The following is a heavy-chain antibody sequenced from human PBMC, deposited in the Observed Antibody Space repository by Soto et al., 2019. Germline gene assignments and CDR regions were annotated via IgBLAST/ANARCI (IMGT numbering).Heavy chain of an antibody. V-gene: IGHV3-53*01. CDR1: GFTVSGHY. J-gene: IGHJ5*02. D-gene: IGHD6-19*01. CDR3: ARVRTVAGTFPLDP. CDR2: IYIGGST. Sequence: GGSLRLSCAASGFTVSGHYMSWVRQAPGKGLEWVSVIYIGGSTYYADSVKGRFTISRDNSKNTLYLQMNSLRAEDTAVYYCARVRTVAGTFPLDPWGQGTLVTVSS.